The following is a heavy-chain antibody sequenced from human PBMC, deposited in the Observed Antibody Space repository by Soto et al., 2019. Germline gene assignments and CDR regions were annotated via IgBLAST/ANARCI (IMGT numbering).Heavy chain of an antibody. CDR2: ISSSGVTT. V-gene: IGHV3-23*01. CDR3: AKNRGDYVALDY. CDR1: GFTFSNYA. J-gene: IGHJ4*02. D-gene: IGHD4-17*01. Sequence: GGSLRLSCAASGFTFSNYAMSWVRQAPGKGLEWVSTISSSGVTTYSADSVKGRFTISRDNSKNTLYLQMHSLRAEDTAIYSCAKNRGDYVALDYWGQGTLVTVSS.